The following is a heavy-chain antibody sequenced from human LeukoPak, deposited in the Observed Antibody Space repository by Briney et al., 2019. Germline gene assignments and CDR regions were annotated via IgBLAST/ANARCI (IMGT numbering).Heavy chain of an antibody. J-gene: IGHJ4*02. D-gene: IGHD3-10*01. V-gene: IGHV3-73*01. CDR3: SRHAASGGSGVDY. Sequence: PGGSLRLSCAASGLTFSGSAMHWVRQASGKGLEGVGRIRSKPNNYATAYAASVKGRFTISRDDSKNTAYLQMNSLKTEDTAVYYCSRHAASGGSGVDYWGQGILVTVSS. CDR1: GLTFSGSA. CDR2: IRSKPNNYAT.